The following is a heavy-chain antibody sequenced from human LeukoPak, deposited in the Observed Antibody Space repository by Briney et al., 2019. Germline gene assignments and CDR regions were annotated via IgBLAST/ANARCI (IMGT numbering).Heavy chain of an antibody. CDR1: GGSISSTNW. CDR2: VHLSGRT. V-gene: IGHV4-4*02. Sequence: NSSETLSLTCGASGGSISSTNWWTWVRQPPGEGLEWIGEVHLSGRTNYNPSLKSRVTMSVDMSENHISLKLTSVTAADTAVYYCAREGGPYRPLDYSGQGTLVTVSS. CDR3: AREGGPYRPLDY. J-gene: IGHJ4*02.